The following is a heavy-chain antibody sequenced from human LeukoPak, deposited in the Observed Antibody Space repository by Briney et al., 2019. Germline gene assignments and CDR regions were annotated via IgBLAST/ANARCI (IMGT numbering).Heavy chain of an antibody. Sequence: GGALTLSFAAPGFTFSGHLMNWLRQAPGKGVAGVANIKQDGGEKYYVDSVKGRFTISRDTAKNSLYLQMNSLRAEDTAVYYCARDRGFGQADVWGKGTTVTVSS. CDR3: ARDRGFGQADV. D-gene: IGHD3-10*01. CDR1: GFTFSGHL. V-gene: IGHV3-7*01. J-gene: IGHJ6*04. CDR2: IKQDGGEK.